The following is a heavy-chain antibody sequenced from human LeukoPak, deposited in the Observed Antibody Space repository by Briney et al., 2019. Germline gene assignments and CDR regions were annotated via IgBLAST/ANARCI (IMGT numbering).Heavy chain of an antibody. J-gene: IGHJ3*02. Sequence: GSLRLSCAASGFTFSSYAMSWIRQPPGKGLEWIGYIHHSGGTDYNPSLKSRVTILVDTSKNQFSLKLSSVTAADTAVYYCVRTRSTWSNDPFDIWGQGTMVTVSS. CDR2: IHHSGGT. V-gene: IGHV4-59*08. D-gene: IGHD2-15*01. CDR1: GFTFSSYA. CDR3: VRTRSTWSNDPFDI.